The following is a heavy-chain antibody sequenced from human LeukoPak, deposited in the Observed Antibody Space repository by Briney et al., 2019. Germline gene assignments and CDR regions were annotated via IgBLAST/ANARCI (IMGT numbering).Heavy chain of an antibody. CDR2: ITPIFGTA. D-gene: IGHD6-13*01. V-gene: IGHV1-69*05. CDR3: ARGSWQEAYYYYYMDV. J-gene: IGHJ6*03. Sequence: SVKVSCKASGGTFSSYAISWVRQAPGQGLEWMGGITPIFGTANYAQKFQGRVTITTDESTSTACMELSSLRSEDTAVYYCARGSWQEAYYYYYMDVWGKGTTVTVSS. CDR1: GGTFSSYA.